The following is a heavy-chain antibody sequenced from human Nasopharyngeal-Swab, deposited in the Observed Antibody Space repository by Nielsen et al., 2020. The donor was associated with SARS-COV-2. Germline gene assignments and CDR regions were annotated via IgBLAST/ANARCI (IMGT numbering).Heavy chain of an antibody. CDR2: IWYDGSNK. CDR3: ARDWTTGTTHYFDY. V-gene: IGHV3-33*01. Sequence: GESLKISYAASGFTFSSYGMHWVRQAPGKGLEWVAVIWYDGSNKYYADSVKGRFTISRDNSKNTLYLQMNSLRAEDTAVYYCARDWTTGTTHYFDYWGQGTLVTVSS. CDR1: GFTFSSYG. D-gene: IGHD1-1*01. J-gene: IGHJ4*02.